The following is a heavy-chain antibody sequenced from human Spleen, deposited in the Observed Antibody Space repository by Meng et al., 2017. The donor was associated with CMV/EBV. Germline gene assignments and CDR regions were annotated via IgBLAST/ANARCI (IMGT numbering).Heavy chain of an antibody. CDR2: IYPGDSDI. CDR3: ARGPMYCTSSRCYLVSEYYLGMDV. V-gene: IGHV5-51*01. Sequence: GGSLRLSCKGSGYSFSNYWIAWVRQMPGKGLEWMGMIYPGDSDIRYSPSFQGQVTFSADKSISTAYLQWSSLKASDTAMYYCARGPMYCTSSRCYLVSEYYLGMDVWGQGTTVTVSS. CDR1: GYSFSNYW. D-gene: IGHD2-2*01. J-gene: IGHJ6*02.